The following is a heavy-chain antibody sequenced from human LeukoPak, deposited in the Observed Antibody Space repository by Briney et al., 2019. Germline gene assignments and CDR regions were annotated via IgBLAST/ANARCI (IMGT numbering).Heavy chain of an antibody. CDR1: GFTFSTYW. V-gene: IGHV3-74*01. CDR3: ARHSSGYFDY. J-gene: IGHJ4*02. Sequence: GGSLRLSCAASGFTFSTYWMHWVRQVPGKGLLWVSRINSDGSGTTYADSVRGRFTLSRDNAKSTLYLQVNSLRAEDTAVYYCARHSSGYFDYWGQGTLVTVSS. D-gene: IGHD6-19*01. CDR2: INSDGSGT.